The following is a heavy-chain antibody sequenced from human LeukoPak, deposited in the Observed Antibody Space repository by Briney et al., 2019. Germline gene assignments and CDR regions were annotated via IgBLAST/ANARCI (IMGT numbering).Heavy chain of an antibody. D-gene: IGHD3-22*01. J-gene: IGHJ3*02. Sequence: PSETLSLTCTVSGGSISSYYWTWIRQPPGKGLEWIGYIYYSGSTKYNPSLKNRVTISVDASKNQFSLNLTSVTAADTAIYYCARLSYYYDSSESDIWSQGTMVTVSS. CDR3: ARLSYYYDSSESDI. CDR1: GGSISSYY. V-gene: IGHV4-59*08. CDR2: IYYSGST.